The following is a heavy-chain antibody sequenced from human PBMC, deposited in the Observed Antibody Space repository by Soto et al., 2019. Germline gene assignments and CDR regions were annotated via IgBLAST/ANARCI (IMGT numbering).Heavy chain of an antibody. CDR2: IYYSGST. Sequence: SEPLSLTCTVSGGSISSSSYYWGWVRQPPGKGLEWIGSIYYSGSTYYNPSLKSRVTISVDTSKNQFSLKLSSVTAADTAVYYCARLWATSLSRGVDYWGQGTLVTVSS. CDR1: GGSISSSSYY. J-gene: IGHJ4*02. D-gene: IGHD5-12*01. V-gene: IGHV4-39*01. CDR3: ARLWATSLSRGVDY.